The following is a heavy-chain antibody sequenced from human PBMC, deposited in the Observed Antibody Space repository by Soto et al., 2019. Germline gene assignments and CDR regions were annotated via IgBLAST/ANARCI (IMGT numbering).Heavy chain of an antibody. CDR3: ARDRTISDYRSSGALGL. V-gene: IGHV3-66*01. CDR1: GFTVSGHY. Sequence: QLVESGGGLVQPGGSLRLSCAASGFTVSGHYMSWVRQAPGQGLEWVSVIYSGGTTYYANSVTGRFTISRDNSRNTWYLQMNSLRAEDTAVYYCARDRTISDYRSSGALGLWGQGTLVSVSS. J-gene: IGHJ4*02. D-gene: IGHD6-6*01. CDR2: IYSGGTT.